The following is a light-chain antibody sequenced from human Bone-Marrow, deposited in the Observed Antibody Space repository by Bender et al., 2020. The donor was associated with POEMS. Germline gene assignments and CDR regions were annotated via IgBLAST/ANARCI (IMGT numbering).Light chain of an antibody. Sequence: QSALTQPPSASGSPGQSVTVSCTGTSADVGLYDSVSWYQQHPGTAPNLLIYDVTKRPSGVPDRICGSKSDNTASLTGSGLQADDEADYYCCSYAGDAGYVFGTGTKVTVL. V-gene: IGLV2-8*01. J-gene: IGLJ1*01. CDR1: SADVGLYDS. CDR2: DVT. CDR3: CSYAGDAGYV.